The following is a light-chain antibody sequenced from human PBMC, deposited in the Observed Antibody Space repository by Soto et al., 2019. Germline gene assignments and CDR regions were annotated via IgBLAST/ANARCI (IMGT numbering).Light chain of an antibody. CDR3: CSYTNSATCA. CDR2: NVN. V-gene: IGLV2-11*01. CDR1: SSDVGDYDY. J-gene: IGLJ2*01. Sequence: QSVLIQPPSVSGSPGQSDTISCTGTSSDVGDYDYVSWYQHHPGTVPKPMINNVNPQPSGLPARFSGSRSANTAAVTFSGLKAEDEAASYWCSYTNSATCAFGVGTKLTVL.